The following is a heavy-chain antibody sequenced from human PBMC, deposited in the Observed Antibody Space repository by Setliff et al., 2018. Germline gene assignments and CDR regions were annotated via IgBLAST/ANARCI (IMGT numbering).Heavy chain of an antibody. CDR1: GYTFTTYG. D-gene: IGHD7-27*01. CDR3: ARRWETGDQDAYDI. V-gene: IGHV1-18*04. CDR2: IGARNVKT. Sequence: GASVKVSCKASGYTFTTYGISWVRQAPGQGLERMGWIGARNVKTNYAQKFQDRVTMTTDTSTSTGYMELRSLTSDDTAVYYCARRWETGDQDAYDIWGQGTMGT. J-gene: IGHJ3*02.